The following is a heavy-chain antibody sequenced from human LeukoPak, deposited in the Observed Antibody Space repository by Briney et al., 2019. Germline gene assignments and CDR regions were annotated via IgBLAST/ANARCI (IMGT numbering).Heavy chain of an antibody. V-gene: IGHV3-43*02. J-gene: IGHJ4*02. CDR3: ARGGTTGYYFDY. CDR1: GLPIADFA. Sequence: GGSLRLSCVASGLPIADFAMHWVRQAPGKGLEWVSLISGDGVSTFYADSVKGRFTISRDNAKNSLYLQMNSLRAEDTALYYCARGGTTGYYFDYWGQGTLVTVSS. D-gene: IGHD4-17*01. CDR2: ISGDGVST.